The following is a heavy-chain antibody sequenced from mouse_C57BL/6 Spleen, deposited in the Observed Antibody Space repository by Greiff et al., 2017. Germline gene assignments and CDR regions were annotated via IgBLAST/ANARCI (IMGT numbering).Heavy chain of an antibody. V-gene: IGHV3-6*01. CDR3: VIYYDYDGYFDY. Sequence: EVKLQESGPGLVKPSQSLSLTCSVTGYSITSGYYWNWIRQFPGNKLEWMGYISYDGSNNYNPSLKNRISITRDTSKNQFFLKLNSVTTEDTATYYCVIYYDYDGYFDYWGQGTTLTVSS. D-gene: IGHD2-4*01. CDR1: GYSITSGYY. CDR2: ISYDGSN. J-gene: IGHJ2*01.